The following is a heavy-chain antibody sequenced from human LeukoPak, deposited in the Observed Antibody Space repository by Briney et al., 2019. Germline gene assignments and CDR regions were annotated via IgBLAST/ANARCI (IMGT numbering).Heavy chain of an antibody. CDR1: GDSMSNYY. D-gene: IGHD2-2*01. CDR3: ARSVVLYYFDY. Sequence: PSETLSLTCTVSGDSMSNYYWSWIRQPPGKGLEWIGYIYYSGSTSYNPSLKSRVTISEATSKNQFSLKLTSVTAADTAVYYCARSVVLYYFDYWGQGALVTVSS. CDR2: IYYSGST. J-gene: IGHJ4*02. V-gene: IGHV4-59*01.